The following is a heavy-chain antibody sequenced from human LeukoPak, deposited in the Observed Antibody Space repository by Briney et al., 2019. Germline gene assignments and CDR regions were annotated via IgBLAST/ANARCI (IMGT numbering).Heavy chain of an antibody. D-gene: IGHD3-22*01. CDR2: IYYSGST. CDR3: ASSGYYQEYLQH. J-gene: IGHJ1*01. V-gene: IGHV4-61*01. Sequence: SETLSLTCTVSGGSVSSGSYYWSWIRQPPGKGLEWIGYIYYSGSTNYNPSLKSRVTISVDTSKNQVSLQLNSVTPEDTAVYYCASSGYYQEYLQHWGQGTLVTVSS. CDR1: GGSVSSGSYY.